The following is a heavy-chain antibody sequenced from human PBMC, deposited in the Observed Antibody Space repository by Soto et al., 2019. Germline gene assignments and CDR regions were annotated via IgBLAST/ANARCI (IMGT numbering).Heavy chain of an antibody. CDR3: AKGARPFEY. Sequence: EVQLVESGGGLVQPGGSLRLSCAASGFTFSNYEMNWVRQAPGKGLEWVSYISSSGGNTYYADSVKGRFTISRDNSKNTVYLQMNSLRAEDTAVYYCAKGARPFEYWGQGTLVTVSS. D-gene: IGHD6-6*01. CDR2: ISSSGGNT. CDR1: GFTFSNYE. V-gene: IGHV3-48*03. J-gene: IGHJ4*02.